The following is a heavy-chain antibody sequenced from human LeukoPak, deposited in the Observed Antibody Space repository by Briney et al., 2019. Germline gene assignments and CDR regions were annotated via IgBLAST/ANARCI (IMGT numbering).Heavy chain of an antibody. J-gene: IGHJ3*01. CDR2: IHYSGST. CDR1: GGSISSSSYY. D-gene: IGHD3-22*01. V-gene: IGHV4-39*07. CDR3: ARHDSIGYYSDAFDV. Sequence: KPSETLSLTCTVSGGSISSSSYYWVWIRQPPGRGLEWIGSIHYSGSTHYTPSLKSRVTISVDTSKNQFSLRLNSVTAADTAIFYCARHDSIGYYSDAFDVWGQGTMVAVSS.